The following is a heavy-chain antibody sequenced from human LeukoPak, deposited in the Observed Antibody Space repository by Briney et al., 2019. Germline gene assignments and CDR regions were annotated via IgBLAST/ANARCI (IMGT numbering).Heavy chain of an antibody. J-gene: IGHJ5*02. CDR3: ARESERNDGWFDP. CDR2: VSPKTGRT. Sequence: ASVLVSCKASGYTFSIHDINWVRQAPGQGLEWMGWVSPKTGRTGYAQKFQGRVYMTTNASLSTAYMELSSLRSDDTAVYFCARESERNDGWFDPWGQGTLVTVSS. D-gene: IGHD1-1*01. V-gene: IGHV1-8*01. CDR1: GYTFSIHD.